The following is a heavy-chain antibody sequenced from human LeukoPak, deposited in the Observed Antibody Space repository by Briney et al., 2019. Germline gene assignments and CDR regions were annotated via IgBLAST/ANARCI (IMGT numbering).Heavy chain of an antibody. CDR3: ARNSIAARPLDY. Sequence: PGGSLRLSCAASGFTFSSYSMNWVRQAPGKGLEWVSYISSSSSTICYADSVKGRYTISRDNAKNSLYLQMNSLRAEDTAVYYCARNSIAARPLDYWGQGTLVTVSS. D-gene: IGHD6-6*01. J-gene: IGHJ4*02. V-gene: IGHV3-48*01. CDR2: ISSSSSTI. CDR1: GFTFSSYS.